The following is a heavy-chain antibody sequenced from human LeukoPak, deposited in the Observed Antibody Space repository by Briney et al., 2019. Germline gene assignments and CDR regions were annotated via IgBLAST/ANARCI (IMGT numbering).Heavy chain of an antibody. CDR1: GYTLTELS. D-gene: IGHD3-10*01. CDR3: ATGTLWFGESLPFCDY. Sequence: ASVKVSCKVSGYTLTELSMHWVRQAPGKGLEWMGGFDPEDGETIYAQKFQGRVTMTEDTSTDTAYMELSSLRSEDTAVYYCATGTLWFGESLPFCDYWGQETLVTVSS. J-gene: IGHJ4*02. V-gene: IGHV1-24*01. CDR2: FDPEDGET.